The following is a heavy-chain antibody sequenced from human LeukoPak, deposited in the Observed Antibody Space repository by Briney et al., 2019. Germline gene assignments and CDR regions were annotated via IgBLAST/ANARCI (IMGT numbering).Heavy chain of an antibody. J-gene: IGHJ3*02. CDR2: IYSGGST. V-gene: IGHV3-66*01. CDR3: AKDRLSAVPKDAFDI. Sequence: GGSLRLSCAASGFTVSSNYMSWVRQAPGKGLEWVSVIYSGGSTYYADSVKGRFTISRDNSKNTLYLQMNSLRAEDTAVYYCAKDRLSAVPKDAFDIWGQGTMVTVSS. CDR1: GFTVSSNY. D-gene: IGHD6-6*01.